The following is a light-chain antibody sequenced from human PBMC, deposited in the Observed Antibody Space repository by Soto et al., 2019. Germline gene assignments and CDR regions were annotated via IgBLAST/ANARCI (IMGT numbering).Light chain of an antibody. Sequence: EIVLTQSPFTLSVSPVERATLSCRASQSVSSSYLAWYQQKPGQAPRLLIYDASNRATGIPARFSGSGSGTDFTLTISSLEPEDFAVYYCQQGITFGQGTKVDIK. CDR3: QQGIT. V-gene: IGKV3-11*01. CDR2: DAS. CDR1: QSVSSSY. J-gene: IGKJ2*01.